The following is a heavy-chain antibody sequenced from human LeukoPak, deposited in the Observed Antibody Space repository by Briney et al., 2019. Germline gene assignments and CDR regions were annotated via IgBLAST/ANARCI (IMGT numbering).Heavy chain of an antibody. D-gene: IGHD3-22*01. CDR1: GGSISSGGYY. CDR2: IYYSGST. J-gene: IGHJ4*02. CDR3: ARVLGSSGFYYFDC. V-gene: IGHV4-61*08. Sequence: SETLSLTCTVSGGSISSGGYYWSWIRQHPGKGLEWIGYIYYSGSTNYNPSLKSRVTISVDRPKNQFSLKLSPVTAADTAVYYCARVLGSSGFYYFDCWGQGTLVTVSS.